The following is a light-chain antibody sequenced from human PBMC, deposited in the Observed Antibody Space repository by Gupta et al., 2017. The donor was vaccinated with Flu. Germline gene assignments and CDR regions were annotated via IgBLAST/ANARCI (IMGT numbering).Light chain of an antibody. V-gene: IGKV1-5*03. J-gene: IGKJ1*01. Sequence: DIQKTQYPSILSASVGDRVTITSRASQSISSWLAWYQQKPGKDPQLLIYKASSLESGVPSRFSGSGSGTEFTLTISSLQPDDFATYYCQQYNSYWTFGQGTKVEIK. CDR3: QQYNSYWT. CDR1: QSISSW. CDR2: KAS.